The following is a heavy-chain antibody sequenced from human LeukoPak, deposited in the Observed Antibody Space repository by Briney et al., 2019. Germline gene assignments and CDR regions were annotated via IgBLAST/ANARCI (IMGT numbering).Heavy chain of an antibody. J-gene: IGHJ4*02. CDR3: AKVFKRGSSGWYSYFDY. CDR1: GFTFSSYA. D-gene: IGHD6-19*01. Sequence: GSLRLSCAASGFTFSSYAMSWVRQAPGKGLEWVSAISGSGGSTYYADSVKGRFTISRDNSKNTLYLQMNSLRAEDTAVYYCAKVFKRGSSGWYSYFDYWGQGTLVTVSS. V-gene: IGHV3-23*01. CDR2: ISGSGGST.